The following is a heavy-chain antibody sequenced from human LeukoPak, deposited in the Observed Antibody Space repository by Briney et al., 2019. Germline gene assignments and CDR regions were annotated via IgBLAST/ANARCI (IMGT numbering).Heavy chain of an antibody. J-gene: IGHJ4*02. V-gene: IGHV3-7*04. CDR3: ARGYCSSTSCYHFDY. CDR1: GFTFSSYW. D-gene: IGHD2-2*01. CDR2: IKQDGSEK. Sequence: PGGSLRLSCAASGFTFSSYWMSWVRQAPGKGLGWVANIKQDGSEKYYVDSVKGRFTISRDNAKNSLNLQMNSLRAEDTAVYYCARGYCSSTSCYHFDYWGQGTLVTVSS.